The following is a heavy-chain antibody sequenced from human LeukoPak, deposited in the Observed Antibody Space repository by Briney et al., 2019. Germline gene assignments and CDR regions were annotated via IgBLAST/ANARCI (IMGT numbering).Heavy chain of an antibody. J-gene: IGHJ4*02. D-gene: IGHD3-22*01. CDR2: IYYSGST. V-gene: IGHV4-59*01. Sequence: PSETLSLTCTVSGGSISSYCWSWIRQPPGKGLEWIGYIYYSGSTNYNPSLRSRVTISVDTSKNQISLKLSSVTAADTAVYYCAREFWDSSGYYGFDYWGQGTLVTVSS. CDR1: GGSISSYC. CDR3: AREFWDSSGYYGFDY.